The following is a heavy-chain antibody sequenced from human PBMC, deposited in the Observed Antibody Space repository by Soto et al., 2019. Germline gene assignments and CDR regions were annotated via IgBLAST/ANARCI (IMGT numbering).Heavy chain of an antibody. CDR2: IYYSGST. CDR1: GGSISSYY. J-gene: IGHJ4*02. V-gene: IGHV4-59*01. CDR3: ARNVDTTRAYYFDY. Sequence: SETLSLTCTVSGGSISSYYWSWIRQPPGKGLEWIGYIYYSGSTNYNPSLKSRVTISVDTSKNQFSLNLTSVTAADTAVYYCARNVDTTRAYYFDYWGQGTLVTVSS. D-gene: IGHD5-18*01.